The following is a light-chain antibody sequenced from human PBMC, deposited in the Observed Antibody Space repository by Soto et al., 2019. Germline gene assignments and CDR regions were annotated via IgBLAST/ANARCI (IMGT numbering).Light chain of an antibody. Sequence: ESVLTQSPGTLSLSPGERATLSCRASQSIISSYLAWYQHKPGQAPRLLIYDASDRADGIPARFTGRRSGTDFTLTISSLEPEDFAVYYCQQRSNWLTFGGGTRVEFK. J-gene: IGKJ4*01. CDR3: QQRSNWLT. V-gene: IGKV3D-20*02. CDR2: DAS. CDR1: QSIISSY.